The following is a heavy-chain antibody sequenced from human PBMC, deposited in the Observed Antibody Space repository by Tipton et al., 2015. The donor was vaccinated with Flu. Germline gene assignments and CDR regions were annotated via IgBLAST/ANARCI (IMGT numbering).Heavy chain of an antibody. Sequence: GSLRLSCTVSGGSISSYYWSWIRQPPGKGLEWIGYIYYSGSISYNPSLKSRVTISVDTSKNQFSLKLSSVTAADTAVYYCAREWGDAFDIWGQGTMVTVSS. V-gene: IGHV4-59*01. CDR2: IYYSGSI. CDR1: GGSISSYY. J-gene: IGHJ3*02. D-gene: IGHD3-16*01. CDR3: AREWGDAFDI.